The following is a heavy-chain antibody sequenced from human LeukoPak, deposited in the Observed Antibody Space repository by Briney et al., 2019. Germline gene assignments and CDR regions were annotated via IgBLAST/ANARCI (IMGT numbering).Heavy chain of an antibody. CDR3: ARDMEQLALYYFDY. J-gene: IGHJ4*02. V-gene: IGHV3-74*01. CDR1: GFTFSSHW. CDR2: INSDGSST. D-gene: IGHD6-13*01. Sequence: QPGGSLRLSCAASGFTFSSHWMHWVRQAPGKGLVWVSRINSDGSSTSYADSVKGRFTISRDNAKNTLHLQMNSLRAEDTAVYYCARDMEQLALYYFDYWGQGTMVTVSS.